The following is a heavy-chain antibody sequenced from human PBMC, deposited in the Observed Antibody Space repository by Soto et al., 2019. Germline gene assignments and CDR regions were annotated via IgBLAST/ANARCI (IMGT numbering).Heavy chain of an antibody. CDR3: ASGGSPTRPLLYSYRTYNWFDP. Sequence: EVQLVESGGGLVQPGGSLRLSCAAAGFTFSSYWMSWVRQAPGKGLEWVANIKQDGSGKYYVDSVKGRFTISRDNAKNSLYLQMNRLRAEDTAVYYCASGGSPTRPLLYSYRTYNWFDPWGQGTLVTVSS. CDR1: GFTFSSYW. V-gene: IGHV3-7*01. D-gene: IGHD2-2*02. J-gene: IGHJ5*02. CDR2: IKQDGSGK.